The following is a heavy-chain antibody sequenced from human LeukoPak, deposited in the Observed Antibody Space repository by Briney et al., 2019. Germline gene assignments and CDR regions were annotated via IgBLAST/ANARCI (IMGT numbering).Heavy chain of an antibody. D-gene: IGHD3-10*01. V-gene: IGHV4-4*07. Sequence: SETLSLTCTVSGGSISSYYWSWIRQPAGKGLEWIGRIYTSGSTNYNPSLKSRVTMSVDTSKNQFSLKLSSVTAADTAVYYCARLCITMVRGVMNAFDIWGQGTMVTVSS. CDR2: IYTSGST. J-gene: IGHJ3*02. CDR1: GGSISSYY. CDR3: ARLCITMVRGVMNAFDI.